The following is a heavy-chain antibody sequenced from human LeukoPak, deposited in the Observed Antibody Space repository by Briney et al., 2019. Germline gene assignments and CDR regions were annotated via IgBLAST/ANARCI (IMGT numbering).Heavy chain of an antibody. Sequence: PGGSLRLSCAASGFTFDDYGMSWVRQAPGKGLEWVSGINWNGGSTGYADSVKGRFTISRDNAKNSLYLQMNSLRAEDTALYYCARDGVVVVPAAFDCWGQGTLVTVSS. V-gene: IGHV3-20*04. CDR2: INWNGGST. D-gene: IGHD2-2*01. J-gene: IGHJ4*02. CDR3: ARDGVVVVPAAFDC. CDR1: GFTFDDYG.